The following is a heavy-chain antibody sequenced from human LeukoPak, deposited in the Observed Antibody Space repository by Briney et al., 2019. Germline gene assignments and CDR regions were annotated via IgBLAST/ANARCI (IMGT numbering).Heavy chain of an antibody. V-gene: IGHV3-48*03. Sequence: GGSLRLSCAAPGFTFSSYAMSWVRQAPGKGLEWVSYISSSGSTIYYADSVKGRFTISRDNAKNSLYLQMNSLRAEDTAVYYCARPIIYYYYGMDVWGKGTTVTVSS. CDR2: ISSSGSTI. CDR3: ARPIIYYYYGMDV. J-gene: IGHJ6*04. CDR1: GFTFSSYA.